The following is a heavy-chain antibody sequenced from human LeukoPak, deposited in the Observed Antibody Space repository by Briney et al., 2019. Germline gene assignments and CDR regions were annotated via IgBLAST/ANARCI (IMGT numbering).Heavy chain of an antibody. D-gene: IGHD3-22*01. J-gene: IGHJ4*02. Sequence: GGSLRLPCAGSGFTFSIYAMTWVRQAPGKGLEWVGFIRSKAYGATTEYAASVKGRFTISRDDSKSIAYLQMNSLKTEDTAVYYCTRDTAEFYDSSGYAGDWGQGTLVTVSS. V-gene: IGHV3-49*04. CDR3: TRDTAEFYDSSGYAGD. CDR2: IRSKAYGATT. CDR1: GFTFSIYA.